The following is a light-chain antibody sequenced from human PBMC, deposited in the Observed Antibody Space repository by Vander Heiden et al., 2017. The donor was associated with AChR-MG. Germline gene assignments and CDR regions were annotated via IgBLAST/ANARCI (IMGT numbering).Light chain of an antibody. V-gene: IGKV3-20*01. Sequence: LTPSPGSLSLSPGENGTLSCSATQYVINNYLTWYQQKPGKAPRLLIYGASSMQSGVPYRFSGSGSGTDFTLTISRLQPEDFAAYYCQQCDSTPWTFGQGTKVEIK. CDR1: QYVINNY. J-gene: IGKJ1*01. CDR2: GAS. CDR3: QQCDSTPWT.